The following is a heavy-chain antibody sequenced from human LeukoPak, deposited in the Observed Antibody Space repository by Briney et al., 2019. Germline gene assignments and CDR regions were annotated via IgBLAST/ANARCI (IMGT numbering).Heavy chain of an antibody. Sequence: SSETLSLTCTVSGASINDNFWTWIRQPPGKGLEWIGYIYSSGSANYNPSLKSRVIISGDTSKNQISLNLTSVTAADTAVYFCARHRDYYDTWGHGTLVTVSS. CDR1: GASINDNF. CDR3: ARHRDYYDT. J-gene: IGHJ4*01. D-gene: IGHD3-22*01. CDR2: IYSSGSA. V-gene: IGHV4-59*08.